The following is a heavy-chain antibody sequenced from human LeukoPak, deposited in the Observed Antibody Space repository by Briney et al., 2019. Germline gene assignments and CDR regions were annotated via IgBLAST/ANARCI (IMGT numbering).Heavy chain of an antibody. J-gene: IGHJ4*02. D-gene: IGHD3-9*01. CDR2: INHSGST. CDR3: ARGPYGYFDWLLLTGYYFDY. V-gene: IGHV4-39*07. CDR1: GGSISSGGYS. Sequence: PSETLSLTCAVSGGSISSGGYSWGWIRQPPGKGLEWIGEINHSGSTNYNPSLKSRVTISVDTSKNQFSLKLSSVTAADTAVYYCARGPYGYFDWLLLTGYYFDYWGQGTLVTVSS.